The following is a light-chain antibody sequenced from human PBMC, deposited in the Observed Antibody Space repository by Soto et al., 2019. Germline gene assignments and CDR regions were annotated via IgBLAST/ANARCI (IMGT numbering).Light chain of an antibody. J-gene: IGKJ1*01. CDR1: QSLNNY. CDR3: QHFNSYPWT. V-gene: IGKV1-5*01. Sequence: DIQMTQSPSTLSASVGDRVTITCRASQSLNNYLAWYQQKPGKAPRLLIYDASNLQRGVPSRFSGSGSGTEFTLTITSLQPDEFATYYCQHFNSYPWTVGQGTKVDIK. CDR2: DAS.